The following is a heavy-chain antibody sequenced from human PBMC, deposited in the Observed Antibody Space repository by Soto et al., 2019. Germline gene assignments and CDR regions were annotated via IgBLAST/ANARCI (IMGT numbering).Heavy chain of an antibody. J-gene: IGHJ1*01. CDR2: IYYSGST. D-gene: IGHD6-19*01. CDR3: ARGVAVAGTFEYFQH. CDR1: GGSISSGGYY. Sequence: QVQLQESGPGLVKPSQTLSLTCTVSGGSISSGGYYWSWIRQHPGKGLEWIGYIYYSGSTYYNPSFKSRVSISGDTSRNKFSLKLSSVTAADTAVYYCARGVAVAGTFEYFQHWGQGTLVTVSS. V-gene: IGHV4-31*03.